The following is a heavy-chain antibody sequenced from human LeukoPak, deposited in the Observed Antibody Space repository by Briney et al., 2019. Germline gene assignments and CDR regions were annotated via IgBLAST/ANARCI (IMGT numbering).Heavy chain of an antibody. CDR2: INHSGST. J-gene: IGHJ5*02. CDR1: GGSFSGYY. D-gene: IGHD3-3*01. CDR3: ARVNTIFGVVGWFDP. V-gene: IGHV4-34*01. Sequence: SETLSLTCAVYGGSFSGYYWSWIRQPPGKGLEWIGEINHSGSTNYNPSLKSRATISVDTSKNQFSLKLSSVTAADTAVYYCARVNTIFGVVGWFDPWGQGTLVTVSS.